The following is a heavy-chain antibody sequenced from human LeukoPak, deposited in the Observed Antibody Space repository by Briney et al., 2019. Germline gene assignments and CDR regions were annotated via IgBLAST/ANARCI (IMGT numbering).Heavy chain of an antibody. CDR2: ITTRSSYI. CDR3: ARDPAAAGTVWLDP. J-gene: IGHJ5*02. V-gene: IGHV3-21*06. Sequence: PGGSLRLSCAVSGFTFSSYSMNWVRQAPGKGLEWVSSITTRSSYIYYADSVRGRFTISRDDAKNSLYLQMNSLRADDTAVYYCARDPAAAGTVWLDPWGQGTLVTASS. CDR1: GFTFSSYS. D-gene: IGHD6-13*01.